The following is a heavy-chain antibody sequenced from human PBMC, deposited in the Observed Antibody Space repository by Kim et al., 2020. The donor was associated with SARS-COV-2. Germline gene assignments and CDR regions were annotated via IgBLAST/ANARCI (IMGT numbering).Heavy chain of an antibody. V-gene: IGHV3-7*01. CDR3: ARGGYSNFDF. D-gene: IGHD2-21*01. J-gene: IGHJ4*02. Sequence: KNYVESMQGRFTISRDNAKNALYLQMNSLRVEDTAVYYCARGGYSNFDFWGQGTLVTVSS. CDR2: K.